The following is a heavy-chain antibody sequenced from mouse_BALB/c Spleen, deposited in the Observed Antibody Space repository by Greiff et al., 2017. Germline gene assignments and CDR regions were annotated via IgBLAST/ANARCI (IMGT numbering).Heavy chain of an antibody. CDR2: IWSGGST. V-gene: IGHV2-2*02. J-gene: IGHJ1*01. D-gene: IGHD1-2*01. Sequence: VKVVESGPGLVQPSQSLSITCTVSGFSLTSYGVHWVRQSPGKGLEWLGVIWSGGSTDYNAAFISRLSISKDNSKSQVFFKMNSLQANDTAIYYCARNGITTATGWYFDVWGAGTTVTVSS. CDR1: GFSLTSYG. CDR3: ARNGITTATGWYFDV.